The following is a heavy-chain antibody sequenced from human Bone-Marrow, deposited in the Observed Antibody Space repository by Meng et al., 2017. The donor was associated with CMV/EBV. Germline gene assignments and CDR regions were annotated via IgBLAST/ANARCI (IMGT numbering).Heavy chain of an antibody. CDR2: ISWNSGSI. Sequence: SLRLSCAASGFTFDDYAMHWVRQGPGKGLEWVAGISWNSGSIAYRDSVKGRFTISRDNAKNSLYLQMNSLRAEDTAVYYCAREGFLDIVLMVYAPVYFDYWGQGTLVTVSS. D-gene: IGHD2-8*01. V-gene: IGHV3-9*01. CDR1: GFTFDDYA. J-gene: IGHJ4*02. CDR3: AREGFLDIVLMVYAPVYFDY.